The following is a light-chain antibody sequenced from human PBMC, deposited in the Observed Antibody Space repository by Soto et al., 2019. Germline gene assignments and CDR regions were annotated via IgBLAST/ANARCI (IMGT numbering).Light chain of an antibody. V-gene: IGLV1-40*01. Sequence: QLVLTQPPSVSGAPGQRVTISCTGSSSNIGAGYDVHWYQQLPGTAPKLLIYGNSNRPSGVPDRFSGSKSGTSASLAITGLQAEDEADYYCQSYDSSLSGSVFGGGTKSPS. CDR2: GNS. CDR3: QSYDSSLSGSV. J-gene: IGLJ2*01. CDR1: SSNIGAGYD.